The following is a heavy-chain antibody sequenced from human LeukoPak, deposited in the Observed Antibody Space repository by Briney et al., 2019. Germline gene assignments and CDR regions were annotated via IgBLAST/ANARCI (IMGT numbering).Heavy chain of an antibody. CDR3: ARTTVAGEWDY. CDR2: IYSSGST. D-gene: IGHD6-19*01. Sequence: PSETLSLTCTVSGGSITSYYWSWIRQPAGKGLEWIGRIYSSGSTNYNPSLKSRVTMSVDTSKNHFSLKLTSVTAADTAVYYCARTTVAGEWDYWGQGSLVTVSS. V-gene: IGHV4-4*07. J-gene: IGHJ4*02. CDR1: GGSITSYY.